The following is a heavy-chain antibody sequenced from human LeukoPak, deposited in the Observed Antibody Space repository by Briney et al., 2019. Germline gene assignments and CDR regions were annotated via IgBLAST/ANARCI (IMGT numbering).Heavy chain of an antibody. CDR1: GFTFSSYE. Sequence: PGGSLRLSCVASGFTFSSYEMSWVRQAPGKGLEWISYISRSGATENYADSVKGRFTISRDNAKDSLYLQMYSLRAEDTAVYYCARGGGWDTIFRVVQYMDVWGKGTTVTVSS. V-gene: IGHV3-48*03. D-gene: IGHD3-3*01. CDR2: ISRSGATE. J-gene: IGHJ6*03. CDR3: ARGGGWDTIFRVVQYMDV.